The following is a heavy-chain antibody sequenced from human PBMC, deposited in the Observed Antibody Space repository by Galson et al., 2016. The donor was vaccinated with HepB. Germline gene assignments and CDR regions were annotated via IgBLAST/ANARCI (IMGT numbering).Heavy chain of an antibody. CDR1: GGSFSGYY. D-gene: IGHD5-18*01. J-gene: IGHJ5*02. Sequence: SETLSLTCAVYGGSFSGYYWSWIRQPPGKGLEWIGEINHSGSTNYNPSLKSRVTISVDTSKNQFSLKLSSVTAADTAVYYCARDLTMVTTGWFDPWGQGTLVTVSS. V-gene: IGHV4-34*01. CDR3: ARDLTMVTTGWFDP. CDR2: INHSGST.